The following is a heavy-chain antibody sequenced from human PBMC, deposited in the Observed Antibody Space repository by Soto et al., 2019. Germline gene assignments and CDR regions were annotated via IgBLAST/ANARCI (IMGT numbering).Heavy chain of an antibody. J-gene: IGHJ6*02. V-gene: IGHV2-5*02. D-gene: IGHD3-16*01. CDR1: GFSLSTSAVA. Sequence: QITLKESGPTLVKPTQTLTLTCTFSGFSLSTSAVAGGWIRQRPGKDLEWLALIYGDANKLYSPSLKSRITITKYTCKQHVVFTMTNMDPVDTATYYCTHRRDYGRMDVWGQGTTVTVSS. CDR2: IYGDANK. CDR3: THRRDYGRMDV.